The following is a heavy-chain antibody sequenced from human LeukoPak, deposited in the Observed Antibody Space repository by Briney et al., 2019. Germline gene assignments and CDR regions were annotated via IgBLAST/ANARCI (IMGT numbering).Heavy chain of an antibody. Sequence: GGSLRLSCAASGFTSSSYWMSWVRQAPGKGLEWVANRKQDGSEKYYVDSVKGRFTISRDNAKNSLYLQMNSLRAEDTAVYYCARTSTWKYYYDSSGPTVGAFDYWGQGTLVTVSS. CDR1: GFTSSSYW. D-gene: IGHD3-22*01. J-gene: IGHJ4*02. CDR3: ARTSTWKYYYDSSGPTVGAFDY. CDR2: RKQDGSEK. V-gene: IGHV3-7*01.